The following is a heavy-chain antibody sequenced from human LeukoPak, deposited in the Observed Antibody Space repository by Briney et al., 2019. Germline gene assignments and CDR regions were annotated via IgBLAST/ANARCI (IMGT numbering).Heavy chain of an antibody. V-gene: IGHV3-7*04. CDR1: GFTFSSSC. Sequence: GGSLRPSCAASGFTFSSSCMSSVRQAPGKGLEWVANIKQDGSEKYYVDSVKGRFTISRDNAKNSLYLQMNSLRAEDTAVYYCARDRGYGDYRGQGTLVTVSS. CDR2: IKQDGSEK. J-gene: IGHJ4*02. D-gene: IGHD3-10*01. CDR3: ARDRGYGDY.